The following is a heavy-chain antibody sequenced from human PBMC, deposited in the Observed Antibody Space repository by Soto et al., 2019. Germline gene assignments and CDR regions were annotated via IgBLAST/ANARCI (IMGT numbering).Heavy chain of an antibody. D-gene: IGHD3-22*01. Sequence: SDTIAVTCTVCGGCINSGDFDWSWIRQPPGKGLEWIGYVYHLGSAYHDPSLKSRVIISVDTSKNQFSLKLSAVTAADTAVYYCARERLYDSSGSPAYYDYWGQGILVTVSS. V-gene: IGHV4-30-4*02. CDR3: ARERLYDSSGSPAYYDY. CDR1: GGCINSGDFD. J-gene: IGHJ4*02. CDR2: VYHLGSA.